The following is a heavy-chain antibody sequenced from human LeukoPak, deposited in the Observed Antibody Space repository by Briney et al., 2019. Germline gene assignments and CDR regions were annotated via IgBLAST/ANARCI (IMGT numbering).Heavy chain of an antibody. CDR1: GYSISSGYY. D-gene: IGHD5-24*01. CDR2: IYHSGST. Sequence: PSETLSLTCAVSGYSISSGYYRGWIRQPPGKGLEWIGSIYHSGSTNYNPSLKSRVTISVDTSKNQFSLKLSSVTAADTAVYYCARERRWLQFGGNWFDPWGQGTLVTVSS. J-gene: IGHJ5*02. V-gene: IGHV4-38-2*02. CDR3: ARERRWLQFGGNWFDP.